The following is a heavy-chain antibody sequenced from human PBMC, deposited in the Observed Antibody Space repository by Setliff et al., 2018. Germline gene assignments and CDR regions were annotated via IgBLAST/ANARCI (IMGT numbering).Heavy chain of an antibody. CDR2: IDGRNSHK. CDR1: GFTFSGYN. D-gene: IGHD2-15*01. CDR3: ARDLLGFDGFDI. J-gene: IGHJ3*02. V-gene: IGHV3-21*06. Sequence: GESLKISCAASGFTFSGYNMNWVRQAPGQGLEWVSSIDGRNSHKYAADSVKGRFTISRDIAKNSVYLQMNGLRAEDTAVYYCARDLLGFDGFDIWGRGTMVTVSS.